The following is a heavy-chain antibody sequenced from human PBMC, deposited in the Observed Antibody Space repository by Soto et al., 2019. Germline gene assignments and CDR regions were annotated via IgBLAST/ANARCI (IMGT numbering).Heavy chain of an antibody. Sequence: SETLSLTCTVSGGSISSFYWSWIRQPPGKGLEWIGYISYSGSTNYNPSLKSRVTISVDTSKNQFSLKLSSVTAADTAVYYCARGSITGTTYHGFDPWGQGTLVTVSS. CDR2: ISYSGST. CDR1: GGSISSFY. J-gene: IGHJ5*02. D-gene: IGHD1-20*01. V-gene: IGHV4-59*01. CDR3: ARGSITGTTYHGFDP.